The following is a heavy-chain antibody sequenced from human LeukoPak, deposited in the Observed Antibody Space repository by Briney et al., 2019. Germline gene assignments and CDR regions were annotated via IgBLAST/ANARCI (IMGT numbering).Heavy chain of an antibody. CDR1: GGTFSSYA. Sequence: GSSVKVSCKASGGTFSSYAISWVRQAPGQGLEWMGGIIPIFGTANYAQKFQGRVTIIADESTSTAYMELSSLRSEDTAVYYCATRGIVVVTDAFDIWGQGTMVTVSS. J-gene: IGHJ3*02. CDR2: IIPIFGTA. V-gene: IGHV1-69*01. D-gene: IGHD3-22*01. CDR3: ATRGIVVVTDAFDI.